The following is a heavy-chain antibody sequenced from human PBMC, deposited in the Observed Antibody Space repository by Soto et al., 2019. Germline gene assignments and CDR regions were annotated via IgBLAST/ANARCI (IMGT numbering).Heavy chain of an antibody. V-gene: IGHV1-3*01. CDR3: ASSNIAAAPYGMDV. CDR2: INAGNGNT. J-gene: IGHJ6*02. D-gene: IGHD6-13*01. CDR1: GGTFTRYA. Sequence: ASVKVSCKASGGTFTRYAMHWVRQAPGQRLEWMGWINAGNGNTKYSQKFQGRVTITRDTSASTAYMELSSLRSEDAAVYYCASSNIAAAPYGMDVWGQGTTVTVSS.